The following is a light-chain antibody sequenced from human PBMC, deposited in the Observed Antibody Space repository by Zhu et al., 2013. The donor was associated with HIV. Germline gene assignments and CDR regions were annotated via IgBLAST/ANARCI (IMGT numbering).Light chain of an antibody. V-gene: IGKV3-20*01. CDR1: LSVGTY. CDR2: GAS. CDR3: HQFGTTPFLT. J-gene: IGKJ4*01. Sequence: EIVLTQSPGTLSLSPGETATLSCRASLSVGTYLAWYQQKPGQAPRLVIYGASNRATGIPDRFSGSGSETDFTLTISRLQPEDFAVYYCHQFGTTPFLTFGGGTKVEIK.